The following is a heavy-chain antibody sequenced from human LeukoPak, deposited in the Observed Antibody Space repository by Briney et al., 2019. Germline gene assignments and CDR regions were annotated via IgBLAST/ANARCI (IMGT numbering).Heavy chain of an antibody. CDR3: ARDQCSSTSCYFDYYYYYGMDV. Sequence: ASVKVSCEASGYTFTGYYMHWVRQAPGQGLEWMGWINPNSGGTNYAQKFQGRVTMTRDTSISTAYMELSRLRSDDTAVYYCARDQCSSTSCYFDYYYYYGMDVWGQGTTVTVSS. V-gene: IGHV1-2*02. CDR1: GYTFTGYY. D-gene: IGHD2-2*01. CDR2: INPNSGGT. J-gene: IGHJ6*02.